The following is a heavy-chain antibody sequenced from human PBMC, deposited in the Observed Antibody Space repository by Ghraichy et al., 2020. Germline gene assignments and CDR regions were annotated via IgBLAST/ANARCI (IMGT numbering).Heavy chain of an antibody. D-gene: IGHD6-19*01. Sequence: ASVKVSCKASGYTFTGYYMHWVRQAPGQGLEWMGWINPNSGGTNYAQKFQGRVTMTRDTSISTAYMELSRLRSDDTAVYYCAREASGSSSGSRFDPWGQGTLVTVSS. J-gene: IGHJ5*02. V-gene: IGHV1-2*02. CDR2: INPNSGGT. CDR1: GYTFTGYY. CDR3: AREASGSSSGSRFDP.